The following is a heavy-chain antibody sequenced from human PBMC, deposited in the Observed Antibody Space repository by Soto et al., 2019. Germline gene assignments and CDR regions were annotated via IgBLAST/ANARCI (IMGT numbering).Heavy chain of an antibody. CDR2: ISGSGGST. Sequence: LRLSCAASGFTFSSYAMSWVRQAPGKGLEWVSAISGSGGSTYYADSVKGRFTISRDNSKNTLYLQMNSLRAEDTAVYYCAKFYGDYPHFDYWGQGTLVTVSS. CDR3: AKFYGDYPHFDY. J-gene: IGHJ4*02. D-gene: IGHD4-17*01. CDR1: GFTFSSYA. V-gene: IGHV3-23*01.